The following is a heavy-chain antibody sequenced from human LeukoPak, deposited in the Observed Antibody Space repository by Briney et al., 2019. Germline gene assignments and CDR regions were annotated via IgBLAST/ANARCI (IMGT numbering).Heavy chain of an antibody. D-gene: IGHD6-13*01. Sequence: SVKVSCKASGGTFSSYAISWVRQAPGQGLEWMGGIIPIFGTANYAQKFQGRVTITADESTSTAYMELSSLRSEDTAVYYCARQQQLVLAGAFDVWGQGTMVTASS. V-gene: IGHV1-69*01. CDR1: GGTFSSYA. J-gene: IGHJ3*01. CDR3: ARQQQLVLAGAFDV. CDR2: IIPIFGTA.